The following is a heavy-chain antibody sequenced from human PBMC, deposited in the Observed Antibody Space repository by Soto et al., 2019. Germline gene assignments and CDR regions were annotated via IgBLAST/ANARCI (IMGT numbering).Heavy chain of an antibody. J-gene: IGHJ4*02. CDR1: GLTFSDSC. Sequence: GGSLRLSCAASGLTFSDSCICWVRQGPLMVLWLFGLILIKTDGGTTDYAAPVKGIFTISIDYSKNTLYLQINSLKIDDTAVYYXTTYDYICGNYRYRWAHWGQGTLVTVSS. D-gene: IGHD3-16*02. V-gene: IGHV3-15*01. CDR2: ILIKTDGGTT. CDR3: TTYDYICGNYRYRWAH.